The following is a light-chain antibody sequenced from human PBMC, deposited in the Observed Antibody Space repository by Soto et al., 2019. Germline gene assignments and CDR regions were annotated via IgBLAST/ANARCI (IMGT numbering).Light chain of an antibody. CDR2: GNS. J-gene: IGLJ1*01. CDR3: QSYDSSLSGFYV. CDR1: SSNIGAGCD. Sequence: QSVLTQPPSVSGAPGQRVTISCTGSSSNIGAGCDVHWYQQLPGTAPKLLIYGNSNRPSGVPDRFSGSKSGTSASLAITGLQAEDEADYYCQSYDSSLSGFYVFGTGTKVT. V-gene: IGLV1-40*01.